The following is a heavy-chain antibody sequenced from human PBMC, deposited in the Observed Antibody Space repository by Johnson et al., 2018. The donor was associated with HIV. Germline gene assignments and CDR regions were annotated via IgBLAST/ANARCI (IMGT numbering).Heavy chain of an antibody. Sequence: QMQLVESGGGLVQPGGSLRLSCAASGFTFRSYAMHWVRQAPGKGLEWVAVISYDGSNKYYADSVKGRFTISRDNSKNTLYLQMNSLRAEDTAVYYCARDGSGTPKAFDIWGQGTMVTVSS. V-gene: IGHV3-30*14. CDR2: ISYDGSNK. CDR1: GFTFRSYA. CDR3: ARDGSGTPKAFDI. D-gene: IGHD3-10*01. J-gene: IGHJ3*02.